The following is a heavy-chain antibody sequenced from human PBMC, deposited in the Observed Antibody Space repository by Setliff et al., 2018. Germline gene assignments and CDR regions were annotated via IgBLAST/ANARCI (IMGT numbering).Heavy chain of an antibody. CDR3: ARDGYPGTS. CDR1: GFTFSTYD. D-gene: IGHD2-2*03. V-gene: IGHV3-23*01. J-gene: IGHJ5*02. CDR2: ISASGDTT. Sequence: GGSLRLSCAASGFTFSTYDMSWVRQAPGKGLEWVSAISASGDTTYYADSVRGRFTISRDNSKSTLYLQMNSLRVEDTAVYYCARDGYPGTSWGQGTLVTVSS.